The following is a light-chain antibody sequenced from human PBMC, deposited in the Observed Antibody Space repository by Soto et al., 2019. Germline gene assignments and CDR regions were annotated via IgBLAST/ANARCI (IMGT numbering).Light chain of an antibody. V-gene: IGKV3-11*01. CDR2: DAS. Sequence: IVFIQSPATLSLSKGERATLSCRASQSVGSYLAWYQHKPGQAPRLLISDASNRATGIPARFSGSGSGTDYTLTISSLEPEDSAVYYCHQRQSLPRTFGQGTKVDI. J-gene: IGKJ1*01. CDR1: QSVGSY. CDR3: HQRQSLPRT.